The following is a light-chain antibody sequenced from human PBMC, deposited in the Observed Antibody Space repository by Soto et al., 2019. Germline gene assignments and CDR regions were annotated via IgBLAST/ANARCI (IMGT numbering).Light chain of an antibody. CDR3: SSYTANRDFLDV. V-gene: IGLV2-8*01. CDR1: SSDVAAYNY. J-gene: IGLJ1*01. Sequence: QSGLTQPPSASASPGHSVTISCTGISSDVAAYNYVTWYQQHPGKAPKVVLHEASRRPSGLPDRFSASRSGNTACLTCSGLQGEDEADYYCSSYTANRDFLDVFGSGTKV. CDR2: EAS.